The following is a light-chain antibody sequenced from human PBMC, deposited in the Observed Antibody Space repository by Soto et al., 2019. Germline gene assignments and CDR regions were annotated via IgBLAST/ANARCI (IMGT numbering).Light chain of an antibody. J-gene: IGKJ4*01. V-gene: IGKV3-11*01. CDR1: QSVSSY. CDR2: DAS. Sequence: EIVLTQSPATLSLSPGERATLSCRASQSVSSYLAWYQQKPGQAPRLLIYDASNRATGIPARFSGSASETDFTLTISSLEPEDFAVYYCQQRSNWPPLTFGGGTKVEIK. CDR3: QQRSNWPPLT.